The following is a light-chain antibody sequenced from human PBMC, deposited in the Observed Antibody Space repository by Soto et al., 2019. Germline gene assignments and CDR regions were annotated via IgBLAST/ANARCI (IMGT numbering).Light chain of an antibody. J-gene: IGKJ5*01. CDR1: QSVSSSY. CDR3: QQYGSSPIT. V-gene: IGKV3-20*01. CDR2: GAS. Sequence: EIVLTHSPGTLSLSPCERATLSFSASQSVSSSYLAWYQQKPGQAPRLLIYGASRRATGIPDRFSGSGSGSDFTLTISRLEPEDFAVYYCQQYGSSPITFGQGTRLEIK.